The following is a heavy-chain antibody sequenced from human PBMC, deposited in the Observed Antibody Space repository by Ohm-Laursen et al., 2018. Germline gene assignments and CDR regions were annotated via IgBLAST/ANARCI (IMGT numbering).Heavy chain of an antibody. CDR1: GGSISSGGYY. CDR2: IYYSGIT. J-gene: IGHJ3*02. Sequence: SETLSLTCTVSGGSISSGGYYWSWIRQPPGKGLEWIGYIYYSGITYYNPSLKSRVTISVDTSRNQFSLRLSSVTAADTAVYYCASRTDGDGYNNVATHAFDIWGQGTMVTVSS. V-gene: IGHV4-31*02. CDR3: ASRTDGDGYNNVATHAFDI. D-gene: IGHD5-24*01.